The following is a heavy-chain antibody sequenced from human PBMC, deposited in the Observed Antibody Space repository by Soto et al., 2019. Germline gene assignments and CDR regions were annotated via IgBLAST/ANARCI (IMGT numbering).Heavy chain of an antibody. D-gene: IGHD6-6*01. J-gene: IGHJ5*01. V-gene: IGHV4-39*01. CDR1: GGSISSSSYY. CDR3: ARHSSSSFDLDWLDS. Sequence: ETLSLTCTVSGGSISSSSYYWGWIRQPPGKGLEWIGSIYYSGSTYYNPSLKSRVTISVDTSKNQFSLKLSSVTAADTAVYYCARHSSSSFDLDWLDSSGQGSLVTVSS. CDR2: IYYSGST.